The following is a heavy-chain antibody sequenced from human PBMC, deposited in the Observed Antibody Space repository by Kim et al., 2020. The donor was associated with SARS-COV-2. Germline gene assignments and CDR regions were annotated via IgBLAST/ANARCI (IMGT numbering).Heavy chain of an antibody. D-gene: IGHD1-26*01. J-gene: IGHJ4*02. V-gene: IGHV3-23*01. CDR2: T. CDR3: ARAYSGNLHFDY. Sequence: TNYADSVKGRFSISRDNSKNMFYLQMNSLRAEDTAVYFCARAYSGNLHFDYWGQGALVTVSS.